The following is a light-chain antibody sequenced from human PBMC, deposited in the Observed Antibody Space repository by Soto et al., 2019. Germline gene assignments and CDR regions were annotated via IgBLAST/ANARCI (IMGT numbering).Light chain of an antibody. J-gene: IGKJ1*01. CDR1: QSVSGW. CDR3: QHYNSYSEA. V-gene: IGKV1-5*01. Sequence: DIQMTQSPSTLSASVGDTVTVTGRASQSVSGWLAWYQQKPGEAPKLLIYGASTLESGVPSRFSGSGSGTEFTLTISSLQPDDFATYYCQHYNSYSEAFGQGTKVDVK. CDR2: GAS.